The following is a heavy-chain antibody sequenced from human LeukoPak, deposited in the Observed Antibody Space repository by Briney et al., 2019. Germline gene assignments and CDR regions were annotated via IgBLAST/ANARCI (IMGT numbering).Heavy chain of an antibody. V-gene: IGHV3-7*01. J-gene: IGHJ4*02. D-gene: IGHD6-19*01. CDR3: ARAWDSGTVAVAGYFDY. Sequence: GGSLRLSCASSGFTFSSFWMSWVRQAPGTGLEWVANIKQDGSEKYYVESVKGRFTISRDNAKNSLYLQMNSLRAEDTAVYYCARAWDSGTVAVAGYFDYWGQGTLVTVSS. CDR1: GFTFSSFW. CDR2: IKQDGSEK.